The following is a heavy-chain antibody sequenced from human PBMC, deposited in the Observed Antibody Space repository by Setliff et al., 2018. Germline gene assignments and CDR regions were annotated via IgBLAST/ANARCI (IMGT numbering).Heavy chain of an antibody. D-gene: IGHD3-22*01. V-gene: IGHV3-7*01. Sequence: GGSLRLSCAASGFTFSNYLMSWVRQAPGKGLEWVANIKQDGSEIYYVDSVKGRFTISRDNAKSSLYLQMNSLRAEDTAVYYCARLAGTMTIYGYYHYYMDVWGKGTTVTVSS. CDR2: IKQDGSEI. J-gene: IGHJ6*03. CDR1: GFTFSNYL. CDR3: ARLAGTMTIYGYYHYYMDV.